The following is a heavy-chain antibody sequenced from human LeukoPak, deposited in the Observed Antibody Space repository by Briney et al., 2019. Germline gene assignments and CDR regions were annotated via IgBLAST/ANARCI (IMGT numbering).Heavy chain of an antibody. D-gene: IGHD3-10*01. CDR2: PHQSGTT. J-gene: IGHJ6*04. Sequence: SQTLSLTCADHRAPSQGSPWSTTPPPPSKHLHTTGEPHQSGTTNYHPSLKSRVTISVDTSKNQLSVKLSSVTAADTAVYYCARGRGVTMVRGVISPYYYGMDVWGKGTTVTVSS. V-gene: IGHV4-34*01. CDR1: RAPSQGSP. CDR3: ARGRGVTMVRGVISPYYYGMDV.